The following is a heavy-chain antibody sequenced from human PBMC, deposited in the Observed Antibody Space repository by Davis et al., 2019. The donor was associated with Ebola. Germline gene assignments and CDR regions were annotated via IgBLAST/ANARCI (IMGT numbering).Heavy chain of an antibody. D-gene: IGHD2-21*02. CDR1: GGSVSSGSYY. CDR3: AREVVVVTEGNWFDP. CDR2: IYYSGST. V-gene: IGHV4-31*03. J-gene: IGHJ5*02. Sequence: PSETLSLTCTVSGGSVSSGSYYWSWIRQPPGKGLEWIGYIYYSGSTYYNPSLKSRVTISVDTSKNQFSLKLSSVTAADTAVYYCAREVVVVTEGNWFDPWGQGTLVTVSS.